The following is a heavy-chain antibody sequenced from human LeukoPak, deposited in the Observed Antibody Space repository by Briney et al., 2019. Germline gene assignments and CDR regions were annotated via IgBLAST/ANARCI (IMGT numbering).Heavy chain of an antibody. CDR1: GGSFSGYY. J-gene: IGHJ4*02. D-gene: IGHD3-10*01. Sequence: SETRSLTCAVYGGSFSGYYWSWIRQPPGKGLEWIGYISYSGNTNYNPSLKSRVTISVDTSKNQFSLKLTSVTAADTAVYYCARERTVWFGEFPTYYFDYWGQGTLVTVSS. CDR2: ISYSGNT. CDR3: ARERTVWFGEFPTYYFDY. V-gene: IGHV4-59*01.